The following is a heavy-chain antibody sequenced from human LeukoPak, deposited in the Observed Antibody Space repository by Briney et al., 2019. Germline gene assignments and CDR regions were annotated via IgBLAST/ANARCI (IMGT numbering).Heavy chain of an antibody. J-gene: IGHJ4*02. CDR2: IGSSGGGI. D-gene: IGHD6-19*01. CDR3: ARDQVSSGWD. CDR1: GFTFSTYT. V-gene: IGHV3-23*01. Sequence: GGSLRLSCAASGFTFSTYTMYWVRHPPGKRLEWVSIIGSSGGGIHYADSVKGRFTISRDNSKNTLYLQMNSLRAEDTAVYYCARDQVSSGWDWGQGTLVTVSS.